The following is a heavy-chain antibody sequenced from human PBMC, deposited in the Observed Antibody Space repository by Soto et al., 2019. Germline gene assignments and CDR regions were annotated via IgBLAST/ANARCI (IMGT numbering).Heavy chain of an antibody. D-gene: IGHD3-9*01. CDR3: AKDPSTGPADY. J-gene: IGHJ4*02. V-gene: IGHV3-23*01. CDR2: IHPTGSNT. Sequence: EVQLLESGGGLVQPGGSLRLSCAASGFTFSSYAMNWVRQAPGKGLQWVATIHPTGSNTHYAESVEGRFTISRDNSKNTLNLQMNSLRVEDTAVYYCAKDPSTGPADYWGQGTLVTVSS. CDR1: GFTFSSYA.